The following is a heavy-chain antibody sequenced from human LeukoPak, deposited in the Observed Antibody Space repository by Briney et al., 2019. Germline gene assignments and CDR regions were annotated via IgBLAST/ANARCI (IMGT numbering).Heavy chain of an antibody. J-gene: IGHJ2*01. CDR3: ARVGTMSLWYFDL. D-gene: IGHD3-10*02. CDR2: IWFDGSNK. Sequence: GGSLRLSCAASGFSFSNYGMHWVRQAPGKGLEWVALIWFDGSNKYYADSVKGRFTISRDNSKNTLYLQMNSLRAEDTAVYYCARVGTMSLWYFDLWGRGTLVTVSS. CDR1: GFSFSNYG. V-gene: IGHV3-33*01.